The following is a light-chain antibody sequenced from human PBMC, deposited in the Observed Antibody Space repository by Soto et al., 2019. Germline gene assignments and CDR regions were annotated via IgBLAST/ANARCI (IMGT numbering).Light chain of an antibody. V-gene: IGKV3-11*01. CDR1: QTTGTD. Sequence: IVLTQSPATLSLSPGERATLSCRTSQTTGTDFAWYQQRPGQGPSLLICDASKRATGVPARFSGSGSGTDFNLTISSLEPDDFAVYYCHQRGTWQVTFGGGTRVEIK. J-gene: IGKJ4*01. CDR2: DAS. CDR3: HQRGTWQVT.